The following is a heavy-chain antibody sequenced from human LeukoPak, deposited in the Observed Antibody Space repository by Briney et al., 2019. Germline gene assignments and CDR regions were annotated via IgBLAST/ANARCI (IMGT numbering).Heavy chain of an antibody. J-gene: IGHJ5*02. V-gene: IGHV1-18*01. CDR3: AGRRITGTTVWFDP. CDR2: ISAYNGNT. Sequence: ASVKVSCKGSDYTFTSYGISWVRQAPGQGLEWMGWISAYNGNTNYAQKLQGRVTMTTDTSTSTAYMELRSLRSDDTAVYYCAGRRITGTTVWFDPWGQGTLVTVSS. CDR1: DYTFTSYG. D-gene: IGHD1-7*01.